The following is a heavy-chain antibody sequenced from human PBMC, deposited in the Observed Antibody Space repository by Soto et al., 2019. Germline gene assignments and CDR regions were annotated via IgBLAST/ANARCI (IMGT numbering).Heavy chain of an antibody. D-gene: IGHD6-13*01. V-gene: IGHV1-46*03. CDR3: ARDGGPNIASAITGLGY. J-gene: IGHJ4*02. CDR1: GNTFTSYH. Sequence: QVQLVQSGAEVKNPGASVKVSCKASGNTFTSYHIHWVRQAPGQGLEWMGVIDPSTGVTTYAQKFQGRVTVTRATSTTTVYMELGSLRSKDRAVYYCARDGGPNIASAITGLGYWGQGTLVTVSS. CDR2: IDPSTGVT.